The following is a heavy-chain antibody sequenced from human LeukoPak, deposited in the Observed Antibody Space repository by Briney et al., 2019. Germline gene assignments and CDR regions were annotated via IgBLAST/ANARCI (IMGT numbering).Heavy chain of an antibody. CDR3: DRGGTKVRGVEPAMDV. CDR1: RFTFGHYA. V-gene: IGHV3-49*04. CDR2: IRSKGYGGTT. D-gene: IGHD3-10*01. J-gene: IGHJ6*02. Sequence: GGSLRLSCTGSRFTFGHYAMSWVRQAPGKGLECVGFIRSKGYGGTTEYSGSVKGRFTISRDDSKSIAYLQMNSLKTEDIAVYYCDRGGTKVRGVEPAMDVWGQGTTVTVSS.